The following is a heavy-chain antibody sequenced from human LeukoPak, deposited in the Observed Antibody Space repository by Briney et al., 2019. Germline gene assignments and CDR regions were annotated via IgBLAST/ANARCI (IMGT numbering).Heavy chain of an antibody. CDR1: GFTFSSYA. V-gene: IGHV3-30-3*01. CDR3: ARDRLSLGAFDI. CDR2: ISYDGSNK. Sequence: GGSLRLSCAASGFTFSSYAMHWVRQAPGKGLEWVAVISYDGSNKYYADSVKGRFTISRDNSKNTLYLQMNSLRAEDTAVYYCARDRLSLGAFDIWGQGTMVTVSS. J-gene: IGHJ3*02.